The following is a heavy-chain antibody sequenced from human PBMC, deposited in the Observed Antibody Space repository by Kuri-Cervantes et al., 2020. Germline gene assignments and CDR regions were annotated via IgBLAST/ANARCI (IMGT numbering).Heavy chain of an antibody. D-gene: IGHD3-16*01. Sequence: GESLKISCAASGFTFRSHWIHWVRQSPGKGLVWIARIDFEGGTLDYADSVEGRFTISRDNAKDTLYLQMHDLRVEDTAVYYCARNSWGIDYWGQGTLVTVSS. V-gene: IGHV3-74*01. CDR3: ARNSWGIDY. CDR2: IDFEGGTL. J-gene: IGHJ4*02. CDR1: GFTFRSHW.